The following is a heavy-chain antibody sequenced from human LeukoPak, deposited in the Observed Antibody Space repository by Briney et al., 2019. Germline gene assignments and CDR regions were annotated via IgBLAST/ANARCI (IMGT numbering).Heavy chain of an antibody. J-gene: IGHJ6*03. CDR2: VNQSGSP. CDR3: ARGGYCTNGVCYRAQYFYYFMDV. Sequence: PSQCLSPTCAVYGRSLSGSYSGWTSQHAGKGMEWIGEVNQSGSPNYNPSLKSRVTISVDTSKNQFSLRLSSVTAADTAVYYCARGGYCTNGVCYRAQYFYYFMDVWGKGTTVTVSS. V-gene: IGHV4-34*01. CDR1: GRSLSGSY. D-gene: IGHD2-8*01.